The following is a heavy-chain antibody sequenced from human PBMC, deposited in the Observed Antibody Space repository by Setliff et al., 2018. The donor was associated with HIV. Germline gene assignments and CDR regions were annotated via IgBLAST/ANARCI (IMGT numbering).Heavy chain of an antibody. CDR3: ARGDSRWFKFPFDY. CDR1: GGAISSYA. J-gene: IGHJ4*02. V-gene: IGHV1-69*13. D-gene: IGHD3-10*01. CDR2: IIPLFGIP. Sequence: GASVKVSCKASGGAISSYAISWVRQAPGQGLEWMGGIIPLFGIPNYAQNFQGRVTITADESTNTAYMELNSLRSEDTAVYYCARGDSRWFKFPFDYWGQGTLVTVSS.